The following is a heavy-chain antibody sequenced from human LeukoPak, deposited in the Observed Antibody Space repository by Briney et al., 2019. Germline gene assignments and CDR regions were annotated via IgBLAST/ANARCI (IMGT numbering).Heavy chain of an antibody. CDR1: GGSISSHY. CDR2: IYYSGST. J-gene: IGHJ4*02. D-gene: IGHD4-17*01. Sequence: PSETLSLTCTVSGGSISSHYWSWIRQPPGKGLEWIGYIYYSGSTNYNPSLKSRVTISVDTSKNRFSLKLSPVTAADTALYYCARGEYGDPLGVDYWGQGTLVTLSS. CDR3: ARGEYGDPLGVDY. V-gene: IGHV4-59*11.